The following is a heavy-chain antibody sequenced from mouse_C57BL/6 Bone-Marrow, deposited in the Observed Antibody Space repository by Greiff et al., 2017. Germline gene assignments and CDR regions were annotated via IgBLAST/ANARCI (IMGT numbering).Heavy chain of an antibody. J-gene: IGHJ4*01. CDR2: SRNKDYDYKT. CDR1: GFTFSDFY. CDR3: ARDAAMDY. V-gene: IGHV7-1*01. Sequence: EVKLMESGGGLVQSGRSLRLSCATSGFTFSDFYMEWVRQAPGKGLEWIAASRNKDYDYKTEYSASVKGRFIVSRDTSQSILYLQMNALRAEDTAIYYCARDAAMDYWGQGTSVTVSS.